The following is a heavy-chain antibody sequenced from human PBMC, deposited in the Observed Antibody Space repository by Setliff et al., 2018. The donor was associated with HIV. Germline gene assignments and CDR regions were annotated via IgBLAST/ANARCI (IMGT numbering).Heavy chain of an antibody. CDR3: SRAIVAVTAIDHYYYGMDV. D-gene: IGHD2-21*02. V-gene: IGHV4-39*07. CDR1: GGSISSSGYY. Sequence: PSETLSLTCSVSGGSISSSGYYWAWIRQPPGKGLEWIGSIYYSGNTYYNPSVKSRVTISVDTFNNQFSLRLSFVTAADTAVYYCSRAIVAVTAIDHYYYGMDVWGQGTTVTVSS. CDR2: IYYSGNT. J-gene: IGHJ6*02.